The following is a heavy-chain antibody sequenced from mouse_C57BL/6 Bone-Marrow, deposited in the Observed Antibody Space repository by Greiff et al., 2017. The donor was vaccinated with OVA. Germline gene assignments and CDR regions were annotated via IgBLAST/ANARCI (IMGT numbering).Heavy chain of an antibody. J-gene: IGHJ2*01. D-gene: IGHD2-10*01. CDR2: IDPETGGT. V-gene: IGHV1-15*01. CDR1: GYTFTDYE. Sequence: VQVVESGAELVRPGASVTLSCKASGYTFTDYEMHWVKQTPVHGLEWIGAIDPETGGTAYNQKFKGKAILTADKSSSTAYMELRSLTSEDSAVYYCTRTYYGGYYFDYWGQGTTLTVSS. CDR3: TRTYYGGYYFDY.